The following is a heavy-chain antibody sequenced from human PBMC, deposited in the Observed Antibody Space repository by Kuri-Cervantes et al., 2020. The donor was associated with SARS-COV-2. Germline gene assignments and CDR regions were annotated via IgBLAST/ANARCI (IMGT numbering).Heavy chain of an antibody. Sequence: GGSLRLSCSASGFTFSSYAMHWVRQAPGKGLEYVSAISSNGGSTYYADSVKGRFTISRDNSKNTLYLQMSSLRAEDTAVYYCARAGVWFGELSVFYMDVWGKGTTVTVSS. CDR1: GFTFSSYA. CDR3: ARAGVWFGELSVFYMDV. D-gene: IGHD3-10*01. V-gene: IGHV3-64D*09. J-gene: IGHJ6*03. CDR2: ISSNGGST.